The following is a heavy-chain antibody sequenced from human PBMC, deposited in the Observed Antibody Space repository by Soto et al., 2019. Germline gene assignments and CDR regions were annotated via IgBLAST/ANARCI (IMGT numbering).Heavy chain of an antibody. CDR1: GFSLSTSGVG. D-gene: IGHD5-18*01. CDR2: IYWNDDK. Sequence: SGPTLVNPTQTLTLTCTFSGFSLSTSGVGVGWIRQPPGKALEWLALIYWNDDKRYSPSLKSRLTITKDTSKNQVVLTMTNMDPVDTATYYCARGKIHPETWIQLWSPPGAYFDYWGQGTLVTVSS. CDR3: ARGKIHPETWIQLWSPPGAYFDY. J-gene: IGHJ4*02. V-gene: IGHV2-5*01.